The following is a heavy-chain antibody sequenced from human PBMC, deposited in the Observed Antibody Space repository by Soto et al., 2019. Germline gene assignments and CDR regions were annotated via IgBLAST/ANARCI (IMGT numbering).Heavy chain of an antibody. CDR1: GFTLSGYG. J-gene: IGHJ4*02. CDR2: VSHDGGNR. D-gene: IGHD4-17*01. Sequence: QVQLVESGGGVVQPGRSLRLSCTGSGFTLSGYGMHWVRQAPGKGLEWVAVVSHDGGNRHYADSVKGRFTISRDNSKNTLYLQMNSLRDEDTAVYYCAKEHDWRATLTPGLLDYWGQGTLVTGSS. CDR3: AKEHDWRATLTPGLLDY. V-gene: IGHV3-30*18.